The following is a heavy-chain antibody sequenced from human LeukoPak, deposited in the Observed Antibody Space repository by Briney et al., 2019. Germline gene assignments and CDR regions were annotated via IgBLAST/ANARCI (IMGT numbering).Heavy chain of an antibody. V-gene: IGHV1-2*02. CDR3: ARDPGGAGYFDY. CDR2: INPNSGGT. D-gene: IGHD3-16*01. Sequence: GASVKVSRKASGYTFTGYYMHWVRQAPGQGLEWMGWINPNSGGTNYAQKFQGRVTMTRDTSISTAYMELSRLRSDDTAVYYCARDPGGAGYFDYWGQGTLVTVSS. J-gene: IGHJ4*02. CDR1: GYTFTGYY.